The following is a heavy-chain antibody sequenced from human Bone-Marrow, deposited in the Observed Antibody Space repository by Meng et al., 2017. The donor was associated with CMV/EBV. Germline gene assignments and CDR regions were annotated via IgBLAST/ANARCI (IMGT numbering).Heavy chain of an antibody. D-gene: IGHD3-10*01. CDR3: ATFLGGPIAGRAHY. CDR1: GGSISSYY. Sequence: SETLSLTCTVSGGSISSYYWSWIRQPPGKGLEWIGFISYSGSNNYNPSLKSRVTMFVDTSKNQLSLKLTSVTAADTAVYYCATFLGGPIAGRAHYWGQGTLVTVSS. V-gene: IGHV4-59*12. CDR2: ISYSGSN. J-gene: IGHJ4*02.